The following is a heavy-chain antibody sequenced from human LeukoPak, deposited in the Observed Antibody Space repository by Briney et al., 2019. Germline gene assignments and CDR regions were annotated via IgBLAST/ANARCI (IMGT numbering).Heavy chain of an antibody. CDR2: INWNGGST. V-gene: IGHV3-20*01. Sequence: PGGSLRPSCAASGFTFDDYGMSWVRQAPGKGPEWVSGINWNGGSTGYADSVKGRFTISRDNAKNSLYLQMNSLRAEDTALYHCARNTAAGLFDYWGQGTLVTVSS. CDR1: GFTFDDYG. CDR3: ARNTAAGLFDY. J-gene: IGHJ4*02. D-gene: IGHD6-13*01.